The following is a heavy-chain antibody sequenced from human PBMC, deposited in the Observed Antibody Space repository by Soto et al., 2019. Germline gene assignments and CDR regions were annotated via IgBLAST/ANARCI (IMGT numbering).Heavy chain of an antibody. CDR1: GLTFSNYA. Sequence: GRSLRLSWAPSGLTFSNYATRWVRQPPGQGLEWVSVIGGSGTTTFHADSVKVPPTISTDNAKHSLFLQVNSLRAEATAVDSCSVHSCVFRRDLDSHFDYRGQGTLVTVSS. CDR2: IGGSGTTT. CDR3: SVHSCVFRRDLDSHFDY. J-gene: IGHJ4*02. V-gene: IGHV3-23*01. D-gene: IGHD2-21*01.